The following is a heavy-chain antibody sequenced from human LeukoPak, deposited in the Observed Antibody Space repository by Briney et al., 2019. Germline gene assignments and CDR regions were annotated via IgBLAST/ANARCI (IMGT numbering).Heavy chain of an antibody. CDR2: INRDGSEK. J-gene: IGHJ4*02. CDR1: GFTFSSYA. V-gene: IGHV3-7*01. CDR3: ARGGSGSSYYWVY. D-gene: IGHD3-10*01. Sequence: GGSLRPSCAASGFTFSSYAMSWVRQAPGKGLEWVANINRDGSEKYYVDSVKGRFTISRDNAQNSLYLQMNRLRAEDTAVYYCARGGSGSSYYWVYWGQGTLVTVSS.